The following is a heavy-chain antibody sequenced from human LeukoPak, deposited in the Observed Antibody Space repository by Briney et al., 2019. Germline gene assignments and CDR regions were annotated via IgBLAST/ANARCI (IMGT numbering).Heavy chain of an antibody. J-gene: IGHJ4*02. CDR3: ATRRGGGPYYFDY. CDR1: GFTFSSYA. V-gene: IGHV3-23*01. D-gene: IGHD2-15*01. CDR2: ISGSGGST. Sequence: GGSLRLSCAASGFTFSSYAMSWVRRAPGKGLEWVSAISGSGGSTYYADSVRGRFTISRDNSKNTLYLQMNSLRAEDTAVYYCATRRGGGPYYFDYWGQGTLVTVSS.